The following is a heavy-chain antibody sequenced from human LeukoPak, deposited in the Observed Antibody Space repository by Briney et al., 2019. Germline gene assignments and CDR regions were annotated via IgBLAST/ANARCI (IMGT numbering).Heavy chain of an antibody. CDR1: GFTFSSYS. CDR3: AVAGTLYHFDY. D-gene: IGHD6-19*01. Sequence: QPGGSLRLSCAASGFTFSSYSMNWVRQAPGKGLEWVSYISSSSSTIYYADSVKGRFTISRDNAKNSLYLQMNSLRAEDTAVYYCAVAGTLYHFDYWGQGTLVTVSS. CDR2: ISSSSSTI. J-gene: IGHJ4*02. V-gene: IGHV3-48*01.